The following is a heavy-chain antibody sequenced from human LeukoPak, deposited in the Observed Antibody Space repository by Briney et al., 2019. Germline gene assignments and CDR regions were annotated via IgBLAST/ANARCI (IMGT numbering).Heavy chain of an antibody. D-gene: IGHD2-2*01. V-gene: IGHV3-23*01. CDR1: GFTFSSYA. CDR3: AKDRTRLSVPAAPFDY. CDR2: ISGSGGST. J-gene: IGHJ4*02. Sequence: GGSLGLSCAASGFTFSSYAMSWVRQAPGKGLEWVSAISGSGGSTYYADSVKGRFTISRDNSKDTLYLQMNSLRAEDTAVYYCAKDRTRLSVPAAPFDYWGQGTLVTVSS.